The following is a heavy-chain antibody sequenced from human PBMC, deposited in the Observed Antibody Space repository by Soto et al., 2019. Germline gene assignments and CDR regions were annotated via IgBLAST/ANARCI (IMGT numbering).Heavy chain of an antibody. Sequence: GGSLRLSCAASGFTFSTYPMTWVRQAPGKGLEWVSSIHGSGETTYYAESVKGRFIISRDNSKNTLYLQTDSLTADDTAVYFCARRSSGSYYAAFDVWGQGTMVTVSS. V-gene: IGHV3-23*01. J-gene: IGHJ3*01. CDR1: GFTFSTYP. CDR3: ARRSSGSYYAAFDV. D-gene: IGHD1-26*01. CDR2: IHGSGETT.